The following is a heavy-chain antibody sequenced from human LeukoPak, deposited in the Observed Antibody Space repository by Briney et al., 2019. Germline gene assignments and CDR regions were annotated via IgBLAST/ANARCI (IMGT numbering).Heavy chain of an antibody. Sequence: ASVKVSCKASGYTFSTYPMNWVRQAPGQGLEWMGWISAYNGNTNYAQKLQGRVTMTTDTSTSTAYMELRSLRSDDTAVYYCARGEVIFDYWGQGTLVTVSS. V-gene: IGHV1-18*01. CDR3: ARGEVIFDY. J-gene: IGHJ4*02. CDR1: GYTFSTYP. D-gene: IGHD2-21*01. CDR2: ISAYNGNT.